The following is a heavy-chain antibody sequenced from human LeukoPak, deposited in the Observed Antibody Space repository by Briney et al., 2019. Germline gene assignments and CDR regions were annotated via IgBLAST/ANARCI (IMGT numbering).Heavy chain of an antibody. J-gene: IGHJ4*02. D-gene: IGHD3-10*01. V-gene: IGHV3-30*02. Sequence: GGSLRLSCAASGFSFDDYGMSWVRQAPGKGLEWVAFIRYDGSNKYYADSVKGRFTISRDNSKNTLYLQMNSLRAEDTAVYYCAKERSKNYQPIYGSGSPFDYWGQGTLVTVSS. CDR3: AKERSKNYQPIYGSGSPFDY. CDR2: IRYDGSNK. CDR1: GFSFDDYG.